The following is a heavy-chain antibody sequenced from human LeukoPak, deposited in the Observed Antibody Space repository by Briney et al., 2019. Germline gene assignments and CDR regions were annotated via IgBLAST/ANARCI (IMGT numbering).Heavy chain of an antibody. CDR1: GGSISSYY. CDR2: IYYSGST. J-gene: IGHJ4*02. V-gene: IGHV4-59*08. CDR3: ARQGFRRYDSSGYYYIDY. D-gene: IGHD3-22*01. Sequence: KPSETLSLTCTVSGGSISSYYWSWIRQPPGKGLEWTGYIYYSGSTNYNPSLKSQVTISVDTSKNQFSLKLSSVTAADTAVYYCARQGFRRYDSSGYYYIDYWGQGTLVTVSS.